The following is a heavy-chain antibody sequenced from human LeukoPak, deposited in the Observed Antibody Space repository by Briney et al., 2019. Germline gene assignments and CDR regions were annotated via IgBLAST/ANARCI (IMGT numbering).Heavy chain of an antibody. Sequence: GGSLRLSCAASGFTVSNNYMSWVRQAPGGGLEWGSVIYSGCSTYYADSVKGRFTISRDNSKHTVYLQMNNLSAGDTAVYYSASDPCGSNHRCDWGRGPRIPVS. J-gene: IGHJ4*02. V-gene: IGHV3-66*01. CDR2: IYSGCST. CDR3: ASDPCGSNHRCD. CDR1: GFTVSNNY. D-gene: IGHD2-21*01.